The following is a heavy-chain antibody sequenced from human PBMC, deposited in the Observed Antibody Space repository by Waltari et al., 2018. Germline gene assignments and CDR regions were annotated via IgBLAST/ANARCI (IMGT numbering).Heavy chain of an antibody. CDR2: IKQDGSEK. Sequence: EVQLVESGGGLVQPGGSLRLSCAASGFPFSSYWMSWVRQAPGKGLEWVANIKQDGSEKYYVDSVKGRFTISRDNAKNSLYLQMNSLRAEDTAVYYCARESAMVDFDYWGQGTLVTVSS. CDR1: GFPFSSYW. V-gene: IGHV3-7*01. D-gene: IGHD5-18*01. J-gene: IGHJ4*02. CDR3: ARESAMVDFDY.